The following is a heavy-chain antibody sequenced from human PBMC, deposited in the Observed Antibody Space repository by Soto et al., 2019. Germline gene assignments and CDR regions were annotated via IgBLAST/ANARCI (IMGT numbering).Heavy chain of an antibody. Sequence: GGSLRLSCAASGFTFSSYAMSWVRQAPGKGLEWVSAISGSGGSTYYADSVKGRFTISRDNSKNTLYLQMNSLRAEDTAVYYCAKDNEWGITMVRNDAFDIWGQGTMVTVSS. CDR3: AKDNEWGITMVRNDAFDI. CDR2: ISGSGGST. V-gene: IGHV3-23*01. D-gene: IGHD3-10*01. CDR1: GFTFSSYA. J-gene: IGHJ3*02.